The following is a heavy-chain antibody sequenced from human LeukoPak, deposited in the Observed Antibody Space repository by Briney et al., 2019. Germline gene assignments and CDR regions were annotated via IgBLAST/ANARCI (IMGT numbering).Heavy chain of an antibody. D-gene: IGHD5-12*01. CDR3: ARDWGSTGYDLYDS. CDR1: GFTFSSYG. Sequence: GGSLRLSCAASGFTFSSYGMHWVRQAPGKGLEWVAHIRQDGSERHYVDSVKVRFTISRDNAKNSLDLQMDSLRAEDTAVYYCARDWGSTGYDLYDSWGQGTLVTVSS. CDR2: IRQDGSER. V-gene: IGHV3-7*01. J-gene: IGHJ4*02.